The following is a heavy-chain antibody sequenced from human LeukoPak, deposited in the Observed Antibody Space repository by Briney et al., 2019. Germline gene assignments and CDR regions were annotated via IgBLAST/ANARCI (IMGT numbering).Heavy chain of an antibody. J-gene: IGHJ4*02. CDR3: ARTQNGDFDY. D-gene: IGHD4-17*01. CDR2: ISAYYANT. V-gene: IGHV1-18*01. Sequence: GASVKVSCKASGYTFTSYGISWVRQAPGQGLEWMGWISAYYANTNSAQILQGRVTMTTDTSTSTAYMELRSLRSDDTAVYYCARTQNGDFDYWGQGTLVTVSS. CDR1: GYTFTSYG.